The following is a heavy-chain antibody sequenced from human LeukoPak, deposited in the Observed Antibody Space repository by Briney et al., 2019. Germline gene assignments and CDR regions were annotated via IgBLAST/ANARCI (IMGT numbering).Heavy chain of an antibody. V-gene: IGHV3-23*01. CDR2: ISGSGGST. Sequence: GGSLRLSCAASGFTFSDYTMNWVRQAPGKGLEWVSAISGSGGSTYYADSVKGRFIISRDNSKNTLYLQMNSLRAEDTAVYYCAKDSLSSSWSGYYFDYWGQGTLVTVSS. CDR1: GFTFSDYT. J-gene: IGHJ4*02. D-gene: IGHD6-13*01. CDR3: AKDSLSSSWSGYYFDY.